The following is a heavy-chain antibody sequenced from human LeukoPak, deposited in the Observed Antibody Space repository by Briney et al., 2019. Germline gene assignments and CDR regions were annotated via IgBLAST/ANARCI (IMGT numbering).Heavy chain of an antibody. J-gene: IGHJ4*02. V-gene: IGHV3-33*01. CDR3: AREVPTNYFDY. Sequence: SGGSLRLSCAASGFTSSSYGMHWVRQAPGKGLEWVAVIWYDGSNKYYADSVKGRFTISRDNSKNTLYLQMNSLRAEDTAVYYCAREVPTNYFDYWGQGTLVTVSS. D-gene: IGHD3-10*01. CDR2: IWYDGSNK. CDR1: GFTSSSYG.